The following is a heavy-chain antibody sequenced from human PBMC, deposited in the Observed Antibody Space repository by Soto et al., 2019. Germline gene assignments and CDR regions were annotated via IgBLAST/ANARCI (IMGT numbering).Heavy chain of an antibody. J-gene: IGHJ4*02. CDR1: GFTFSSYS. CDR3: AREIAAAASIPFDY. D-gene: IGHD6-13*01. V-gene: IGHV3-48*02. Sequence: GGSLRLSCAASGFTFSSYSMNWVRQAPGKGLEWVSYISSSSSTIYYADSVKGRFTISRDNAKNSLYLQMNSLRDEDTAVYYCAREIAAAASIPFDYWGQGTLVTVSS. CDR2: ISSSSSTI.